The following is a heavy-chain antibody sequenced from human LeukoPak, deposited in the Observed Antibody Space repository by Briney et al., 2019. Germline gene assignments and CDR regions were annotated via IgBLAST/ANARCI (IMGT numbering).Heavy chain of an antibody. Sequence: PSETLSLTCTVTGDSINGYYWNWIRQTPGKGLEWIGYIYYSGSTNYNPSLKSRVTISVDTSKNQFSLRLSSVTAADTAIYYCARGPGSNSLLRFDSWGQGSLSSSPQ. CDR1: GDSINGYY. CDR3: ARGPGSNSLLRFDS. J-gene: IGHJ4*02. D-gene: IGHD3-10*01. V-gene: IGHV4-59*01. CDR2: IYYSGST.